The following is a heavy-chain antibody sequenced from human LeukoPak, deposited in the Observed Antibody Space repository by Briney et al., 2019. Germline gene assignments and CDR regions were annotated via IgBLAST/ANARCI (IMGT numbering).Heavy chain of an antibody. J-gene: IGHJ4*02. V-gene: IGHV4-59*08. D-gene: IGHD4-23*01. Sequence: YPSETLSLTCTVSGGSISSSYCSWIRQPPGKGLEWIGYIYHSESTNYNPSLKSRVTISVGTSKNQFSLKLSSVTAADTAVYYCARQAGGTSGPFDYWGQGALVTVSS. CDR3: ARQAGGTSGPFDY. CDR2: IYHSEST. CDR1: GGSISSSY.